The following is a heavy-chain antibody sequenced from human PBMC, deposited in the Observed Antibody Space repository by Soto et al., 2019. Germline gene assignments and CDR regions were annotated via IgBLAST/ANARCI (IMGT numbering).Heavy chain of an antibody. D-gene: IGHD6-19*01. Sequence: QVQLVESGGGVVQPGRSLRLSCAASGFTFSSYGMHWVRQAPGKGLEWVAVIWYDGSNKYYADSVKGRFTISRDNSKNALYLQMNMLRAEETAVYYSARTNSSGFYFDYWGQGTLVTVSS. J-gene: IGHJ4*02. CDR3: ARTNSSGFYFDY. CDR1: GFTFSSYG. CDR2: IWYDGSNK. V-gene: IGHV3-33*01.